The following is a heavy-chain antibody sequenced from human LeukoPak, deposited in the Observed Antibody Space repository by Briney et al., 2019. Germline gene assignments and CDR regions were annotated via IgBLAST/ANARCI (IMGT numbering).Heavy chain of an antibody. CDR3: ARGRDGYNSYYYYYMDV. CDR2: INPNSGGT. CDR1: GYTFTGYY. Sequence: ASVKVSCKASGYTFTGYYMHWVRQAPGQGLEWMGWINPNSGGTNYAQKFQGRVTMTRDTSSSTAYMELSRLRCDDTAVYYCARGRDGYNSYYYYYMDVWGKGTTVTISS. D-gene: IGHD5-24*01. J-gene: IGHJ6*03. V-gene: IGHV1-2*02.